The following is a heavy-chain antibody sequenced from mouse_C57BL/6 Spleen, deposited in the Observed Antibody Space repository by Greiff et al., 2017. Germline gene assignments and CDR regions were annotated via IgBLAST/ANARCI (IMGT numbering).Heavy chain of an antibody. CDR2: ILPGSGST. CDR1: GYTFTGYW. J-gene: IGHJ4*01. CDR3: ARSGGYYGSSYGGMDY. V-gene: IGHV1-9*01. D-gene: IGHD1-1*01. Sequence: QVQLKESGAELMKPGASVKLSCKATGYTFTGYWIEWVKQRPGHGLEWIGEILPGSGSTNYNEKFKGKATFTADTSSNTAYMQLSSLTTEDSAIDYCARSGGYYGSSYGGMDYWGQGTSVTVSS.